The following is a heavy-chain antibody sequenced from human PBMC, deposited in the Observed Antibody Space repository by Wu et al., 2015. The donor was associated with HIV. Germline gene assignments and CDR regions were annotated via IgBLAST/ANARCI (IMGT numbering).Heavy chain of an antibody. J-gene: IGHJ4*02. V-gene: IGHV1-24*01. D-gene: IGHD3-22*01. Sequence: QVQLVQSGAEVKKPGASVKVSCKVSGYTLTELSMHWVRQAPGKGLEWMGGFDPEDGEAIFAQKFRGRVTMTEDTSTDTAYMELSSLRSEDTALYYCATAGTYYYDSSGYYFDYWGQGTLVTVSS. CDR3: ATAGTYYYDSSGYYFDY. CDR1: GYTLTELS. CDR2: FDPEDGEA.